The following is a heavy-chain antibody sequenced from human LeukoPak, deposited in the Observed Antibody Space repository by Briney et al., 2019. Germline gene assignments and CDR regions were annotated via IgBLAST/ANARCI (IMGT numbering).Heavy chain of an antibody. J-gene: IGHJ4*02. CDR2: ISSSSSYI. Sequence: GGSLRLSCAASGFTFSSYSMNWVRQAPGKGLEWVSSISSSSSYIYYADSVKGRFTISRDNAKNSLYLQMNSLRAEDTAVYYCARGWGYCSSTSCYTGGYWGQGTLVTVSS. CDR3: ARGWGYCSSTSCYTGGY. CDR1: GFTFSSYS. V-gene: IGHV3-21*01. D-gene: IGHD2-2*02.